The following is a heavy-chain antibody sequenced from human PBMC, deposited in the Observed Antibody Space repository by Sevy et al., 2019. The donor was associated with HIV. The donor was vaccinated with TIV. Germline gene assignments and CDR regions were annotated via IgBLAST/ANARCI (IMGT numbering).Heavy chain of an antibody. CDR2: IFSCGST. CDR1: GFTVSSNY. D-gene: IGHD3-16*01. Sequence: GGSLRLSCAVSGFTVSSNYMTWVRQAPGKGLEWVSVIFSCGSTYYADSVQGRFTISRDNSRNTLSLQMNSLRAEDTAVYDCARGRSLGGSWCGMDVWGQGTTVTVSS. V-gene: IGHV3-53*01. CDR3: ARGRSLGGSWCGMDV. J-gene: IGHJ6*02.